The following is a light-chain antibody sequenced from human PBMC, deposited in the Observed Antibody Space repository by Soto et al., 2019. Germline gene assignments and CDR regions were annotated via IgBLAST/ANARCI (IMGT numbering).Light chain of an antibody. CDR3: CSYAGSYTLV. V-gene: IGLV2-11*01. CDR1: SSDVGSYKY. J-gene: IGLJ2*01. CDR2: DVN. Sequence: QSVLTQPRSVSGSPGQSVTISCTGTSSDVGSYKYVSWYQQHPGKAPKLMICDVNNRPSGVPDRFSGSKSGNTASLTISGLQAEDEADYYCCSYAGSYTLVFGGGTKVTVL.